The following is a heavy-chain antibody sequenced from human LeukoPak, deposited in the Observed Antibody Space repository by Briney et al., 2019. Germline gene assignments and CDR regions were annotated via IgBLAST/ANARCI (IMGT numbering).Heavy chain of an antibody. CDR3: AKSPSSWYYFDY. D-gene: IGHD6-13*01. CDR2: ISGSGGST. J-gene: IGHJ4*02. Sequence: PGGSLRLSCAASGFTFSSYAMSWVRQAPGKGLEWASAISGSGGSTYYADSVKGRFTISRDNSKNTLYLQINSLRAEDTAVYYCAKSPSSWYYFDYWGQGTLVTVSS. V-gene: IGHV3-23*01. CDR1: GFTFSSYA.